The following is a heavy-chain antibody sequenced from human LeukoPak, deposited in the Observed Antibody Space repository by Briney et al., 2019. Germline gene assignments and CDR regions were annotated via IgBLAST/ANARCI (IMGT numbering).Heavy chain of an antibody. Sequence: ASVKVSCKASGYTFTSYAMNWVRQAPGQGLEWMGWINTNTGNPTYAQGFTGRFVFSLDTSVSTAYLQISSLKAEDTAVYYCARSDIVVVPAANGGYYYYMDVWGKGTTVTVSS. V-gene: IGHV7-4-1*02. CDR1: GYTFTSYA. D-gene: IGHD2-2*01. CDR2: INTNTGNP. J-gene: IGHJ6*03. CDR3: ARSDIVVVPAANGGYYYYMDV.